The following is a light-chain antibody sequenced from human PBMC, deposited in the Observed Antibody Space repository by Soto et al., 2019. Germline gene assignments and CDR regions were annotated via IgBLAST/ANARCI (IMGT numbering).Light chain of an antibody. J-gene: IGLJ2*01. Sequence: QLVLTQSPSASASLGASVKLTCTLCSGHSSYAIAWHQKQPGKGPRYLMDLNNDGSHTKGDGIPDRFSGSSSGAERYLIISSLQSEDEADYYCASYTSSSTSVIFGRGTKVTVL. CDR3: ASYTSSSTSVI. V-gene: IGLV4-69*01. CDR2: LNNDGSH. CDR1: SGHSSYA.